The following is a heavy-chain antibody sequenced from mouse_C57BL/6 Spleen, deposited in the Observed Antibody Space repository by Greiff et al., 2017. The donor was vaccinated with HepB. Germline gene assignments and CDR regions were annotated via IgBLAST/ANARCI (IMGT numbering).Heavy chain of an antibody. D-gene: IGHD2-4*01. Sequence: EVQGVESGAELVRPGASVKLSCTASGFNIKDDYMHWVKQRPEQGLEWIGWIDPENGDTEYASKFQGKATITADTSSNTAYLQLSSLTSEDTAVYYCSYDYDEGFAYWGQGTLVTVSA. J-gene: IGHJ3*01. CDR2: IDPENGDT. CDR3: SYDYDEGFAY. CDR1: GFNIKDDY. V-gene: IGHV14-4*01.